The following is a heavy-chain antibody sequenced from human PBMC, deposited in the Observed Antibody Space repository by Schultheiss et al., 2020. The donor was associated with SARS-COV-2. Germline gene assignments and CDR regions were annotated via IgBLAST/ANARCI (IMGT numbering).Heavy chain of an antibody. V-gene: IGHV3-30*18. CDR3: AKSYTAMVMVDWFDP. D-gene: IGHD5-18*01. CDR1: GFTFSSYG. Sequence: GGSLRLSCTASGFTFSSYGMHWVRQAPGKGLEWVAVISYDGSNKYYADSVKGRFTISRYNSKNTLYLQMNSLRAEDTAVYYCAKSYTAMVMVDWFDPWGQGTLVTVSS. CDR2: ISYDGSNK. J-gene: IGHJ5*02.